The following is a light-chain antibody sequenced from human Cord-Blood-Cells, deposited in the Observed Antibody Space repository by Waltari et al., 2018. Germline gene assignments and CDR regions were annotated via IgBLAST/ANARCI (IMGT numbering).Light chain of an antibody. J-gene: IGLJ3*02. CDR2: GNS. CDR3: QSYDSSLSAWV. CDR1: SSNTGAGYD. V-gene: IGLV1-40*01. Sequence: QSVLTQPPSVSGAPGQRVTISCTGSSSNTGAGYDLHWYQQLPGTAPKLLIYGNSNRPSGVPDRFSGSKSGTSASLAITGLQAEDEADYYCQSYDSSLSAWVFGGGTKLTVL.